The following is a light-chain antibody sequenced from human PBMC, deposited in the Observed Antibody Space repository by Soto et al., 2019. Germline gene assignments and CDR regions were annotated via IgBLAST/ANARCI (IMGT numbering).Light chain of an antibody. V-gene: IGKV1-12*01. J-gene: IGKJ4*01. Sequence: DIQMTQSPSSVSASVGDRVTITCRASQGISRWLAWYQQKPGKAPKLPIYAASSLQSGVPSRFSGSGSGTDFTLTISSLQPEDFATYYCQQANSFPPFTFGGGTKVEIK. CDR2: AAS. CDR3: QQANSFPPFT. CDR1: QGISRW.